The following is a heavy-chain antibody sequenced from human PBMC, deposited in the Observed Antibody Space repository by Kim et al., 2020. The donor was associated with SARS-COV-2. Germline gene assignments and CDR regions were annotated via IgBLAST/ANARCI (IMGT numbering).Heavy chain of an antibody. CDR1: GFTFSSYW. J-gene: IGHJ3*02. CDR3: TRDERWSTPVLWFGESRGAFDT. D-gene: IGHD3-10*01. Sequence: GGSLRLSCAASGFTFSSYWMHWVRQAPGKGLVWVSRISSDGSDTIYADSVKGRFTVSRDNAKNTLYLQMSSLRAEDTAIYYCTRDERWSTPVLWFGESRGAFDTWGQGTIATVPT. V-gene: IGHV3-74*01. CDR2: ISSDGSDT.